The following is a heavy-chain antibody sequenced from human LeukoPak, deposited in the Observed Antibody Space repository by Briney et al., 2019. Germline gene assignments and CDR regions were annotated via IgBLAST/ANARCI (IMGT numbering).Heavy chain of an antibody. CDR1: GGSISSYY. CDR2: TYYSGST. D-gene: IGHD4-11*01. V-gene: IGHV4-59*01. J-gene: IGHJ6*03. Sequence: SETLSLTCTVSGGSISSYYWSWIRPPPGKGLEWIGYTYYSGSTNYNPTLKSRVTIAVDTSKNQFSLKLTSVTAADTAVYYCARLPGMTTVGYYYYYMDVWGKGTTVTVSS. CDR3: ARLPGMTTVGYYYYYMDV.